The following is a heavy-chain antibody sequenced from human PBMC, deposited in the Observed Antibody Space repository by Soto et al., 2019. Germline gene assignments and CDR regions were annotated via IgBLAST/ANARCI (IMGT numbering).Heavy chain of an antibody. Sequence: PSETLSLTCTVSGGSISSSSYYWGWIRQPPGKGLEWIGSIYYSGSTNYNPSLKSRVTISVDTSKNQFSLKLSSVTAADTAVYYCARLGCSVGSCSMDFFYYYYMDVWGKGTTVTVSS. CDR2: IYYSGST. D-gene: IGHD2-15*01. V-gene: IGHV4-39*01. J-gene: IGHJ6*03. CDR3: ARLGCSVGSCSMDFFYYYYMDV. CDR1: GGSISSSSYY.